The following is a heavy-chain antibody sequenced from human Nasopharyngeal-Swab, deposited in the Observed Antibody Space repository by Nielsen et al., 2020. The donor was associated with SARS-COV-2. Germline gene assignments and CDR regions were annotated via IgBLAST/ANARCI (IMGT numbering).Heavy chain of an antibody. CDR1: EFTFSHYG. J-gene: IGHJ4*02. D-gene: IGHD2-8*01. CDR2: ISDDGNNK. V-gene: IGHV3-30*18. Sequence: GESMKISCAVSEFTFSHYGMNWVRKAGGKGLEWVAVISDDGNNKYYADSVKGRFTISRDNSKNTLYLQMNSLSAEDTAVYYCAKGYGRPAPSTYFDNWGQGTLVAVSS. CDR3: AKGYGRPAPSTYFDN.